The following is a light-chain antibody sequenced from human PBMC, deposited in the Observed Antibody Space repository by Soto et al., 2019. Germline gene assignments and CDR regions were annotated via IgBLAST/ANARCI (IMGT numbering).Light chain of an antibody. V-gene: IGLV2-14*01. CDR1: SSDVGGYNY. Sequence: QSALTQPASVSVSPGQSITISCTGTSSDVGGYNYVSWYQQHPGKAPKLMIYEVSNRPSGVSNRFSGSKSGNTASLTISGLQAEDGADYYCSSYTSSSIPYVFGTGTKVTVL. CDR2: EVS. CDR3: SSYTSSSIPYV. J-gene: IGLJ1*01.